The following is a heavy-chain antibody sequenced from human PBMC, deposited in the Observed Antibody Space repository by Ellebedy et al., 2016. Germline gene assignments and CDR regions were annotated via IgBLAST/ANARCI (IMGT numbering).Heavy chain of an antibody. CDR3: AKSGSKDIVARNWFDP. CDR1: GFTVSSNY. CDR2: IYSGGST. Sequence: GESLKISXAASGFTVSSNYMSWVRQAPGKGLEWVSVIYSGGSTYYADSVKGRFTISRDNSKNTLYLQMNSLRAEDTAVYYCAKSGSKDIVARNWFDPWGQGTLVTVSS. V-gene: IGHV3-53*01. D-gene: IGHD5-12*01. J-gene: IGHJ5*02.